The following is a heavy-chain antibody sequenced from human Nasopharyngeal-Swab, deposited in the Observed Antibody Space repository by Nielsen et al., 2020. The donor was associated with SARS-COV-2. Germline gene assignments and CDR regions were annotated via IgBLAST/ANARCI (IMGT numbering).Heavy chain of an antibody. Sequence: SETLSLTCTVSGGSISSHYWSWIRQPPGKGLEWIGYIYYSGSTNYNPSLKSRVTISVDTSKNQFSLKLSSVTAADTAVYYCARGYYDFWSGYYEYYYGMDVWGQGTTVTVSS. CDR3: ARGYYDFWSGYYEYYYGMDV. CDR1: GGSISSHY. CDR2: IYYSGST. J-gene: IGHJ6*02. V-gene: IGHV4-59*11. D-gene: IGHD3-3*01.